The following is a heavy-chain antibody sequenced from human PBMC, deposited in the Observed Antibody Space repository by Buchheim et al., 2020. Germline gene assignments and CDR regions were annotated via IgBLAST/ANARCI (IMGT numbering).Heavy chain of an antibody. V-gene: IGHV4-59*01. J-gene: IGHJ6*02. CDR2: IYDTGST. CDR3: VRGDDYDNYTMDV. CDR1: GGSMTSYY. Sequence: QVQLQESGPGLVKASETLSLTCTASGGSMTSYYWNWIRQPPGNGLEWIGLIYDTGSTTYSPSLKSRVSISVDTSKNQFSLKLSSVTAADTAVYYCVRGDDYDNYTMDVWGQGTT.